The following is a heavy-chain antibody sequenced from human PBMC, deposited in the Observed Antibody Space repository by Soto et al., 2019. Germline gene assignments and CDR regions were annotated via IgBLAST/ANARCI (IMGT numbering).Heavy chain of an antibody. J-gene: IGHJ4*02. V-gene: IGHV4-31*11. CDR3: AQDGLPIRAVIAK. CDR1: GGPISGGIYY. CDR2: IDDSGTT. D-gene: IGHD2-21*01. Sequence: SETLSLTCVVSGGPISGGIYYWTWIRHFPGRGPEWLGYIDDSGTTYHNPSLRGRLTLSIDTSKKEFSLKMTSVTAADTAVYYCAQDGLPIRAVIAKWGQGALITVSS.